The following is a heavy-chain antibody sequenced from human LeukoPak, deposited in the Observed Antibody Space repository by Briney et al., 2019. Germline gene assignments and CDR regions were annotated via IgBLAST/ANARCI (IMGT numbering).Heavy chain of an antibody. CDR3: ARGEYVLGEFDY. D-gene: IGHD3-10*02. Sequence: GGSLRLSCAASGFTFDDYAMHWVRQAPGKGLEWVSGISWNSGSIGYADSVKGRFTISRDNAKKSLYLQMNSLKSEDTAVYYCARGEYVLGEFDYWGQETLVTVSS. CDR1: GFTFDDYA. J-gene: IGHJ4*02. CDR2: ISWNSGSI. V-gene: IGHV3-9*01.